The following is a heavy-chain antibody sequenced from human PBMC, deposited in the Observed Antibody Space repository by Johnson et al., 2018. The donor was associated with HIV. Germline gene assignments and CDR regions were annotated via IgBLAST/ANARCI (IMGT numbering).Heavy chain of an antibody. Sequence: QVQLVESGGGVVQPGRSLRLSCAASGFTFSSYAMHWVRQAPGKGLEWVAVISYDGSNKYYADSVKGRFTISRDNSKKTLYLQMNSLRAEDTAVYYCAKGSWALWSPWGQGTMVAVSS. J-gene: IGHJ3*01. V-gene: IGHV3-30-3*01. CDR2: ISYDGSNK. CDR1: GFTFSSYA. D-gene: IGHD1-26*01. CDR3: AKGSWALWSP.